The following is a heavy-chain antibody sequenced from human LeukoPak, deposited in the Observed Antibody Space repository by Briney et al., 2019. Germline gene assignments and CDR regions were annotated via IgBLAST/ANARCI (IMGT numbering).Heavy chain of an antibody. CDR3: ARDLRGVAVAGTGYYYYYMDV. V-gene: IGHV4-4*02. CDR1: GGSISSSNW. J-gene: IGHJ6*03. D-gene: IGHD6-19*01. CDR2: IYHSGST. Sequence: SETLSLTCAVSGGSISSSNWWSWVRQPPGKGLEWIGEIYHSGSTNYNPSLKGRVTISVDKSKNQFSLKLSSVTAADTAVYYCARDLRGVAVAGTGYYYYYMDVWGKGTTVTVSS.